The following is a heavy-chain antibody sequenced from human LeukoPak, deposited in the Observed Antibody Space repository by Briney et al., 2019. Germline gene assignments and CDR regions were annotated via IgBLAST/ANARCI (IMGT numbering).Heavy chain of an antibody. CDR1: GYTFTGYY. D-gene: IGHD3-10*01. CDR3: ARGSWFGEGGVVPTFDY. Sequence: ASVKVSCKASGYTFTGYYMHWVRQAPGQGLEWMGWINPNSGGTNYAQKFQGRVTITADKSTSTAYMELSSLRSEDTAVYYCARGSWFGEGGVVPTFDYWGQGTLVTVSS. V-gene: IGHV1-2*02. CDR2: INPNSGGT. J-gene: IGHJ4*02.